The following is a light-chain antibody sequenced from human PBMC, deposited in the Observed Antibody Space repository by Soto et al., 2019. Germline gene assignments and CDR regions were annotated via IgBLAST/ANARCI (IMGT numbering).Light chain of an antibody. V-gene: IGKV1-5*03. CDR1: QSISSW. CDR3: QHYNSYSEA. CDR2: KSS. Sequence: DIQMTQSPATLSASVGDRVTITCLASQSISSWLAWYQQKPGKAPKLLIYKSSSLESGVPSRFSGSGSGTDFTLTISSLQPDDFATYSCQHYNSYSEAFGQGTKVDI. J-gene: IGKJ1*01.